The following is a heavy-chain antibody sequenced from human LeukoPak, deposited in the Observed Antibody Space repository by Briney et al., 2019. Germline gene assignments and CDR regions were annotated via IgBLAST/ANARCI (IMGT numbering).Heavy chain of an antibody. CDR3: AKEIFSGLLYIDY. Sequence: GGSLRLSCAASGFTFSSSSISWVRQAPGKGLEWVSAITDAVGSTHYADSVKGRFTIFSDNSKNTVCLQMNSLRPEDMAVYYCAKEIFSGLLYIDYWGQGTLVTVSS. J-gene: IGHJ4*02. CDR2: ITDAVGST. V-gene: IGHV3-23*01. D-gene: IGHD5-12*01. CDR1: GFTFSSSS.